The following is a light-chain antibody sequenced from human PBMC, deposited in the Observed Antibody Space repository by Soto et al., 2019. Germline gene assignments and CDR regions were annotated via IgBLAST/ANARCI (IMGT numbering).Light chain of an antibody. CDR3: QQYNDYPWT. CDR2: KAS. V-gene: IGKV1-5*03. CDR1: QSISSW. J-gene: IGKJ1*01. Sequence: DIQMTQSPSTLSASVGDRVTITCRASQSISSWLAWYQQKPGKAPNLLIYKASTLQSGVPSRFSGGGSGTEFTLPVNSLQPDDFAIYYCQQYNDYPWTFGQGTKVEIK.